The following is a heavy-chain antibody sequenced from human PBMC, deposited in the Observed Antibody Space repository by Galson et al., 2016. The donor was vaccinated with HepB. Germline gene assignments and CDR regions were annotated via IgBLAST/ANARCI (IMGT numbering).Heavy chain of an antibody. D-gene: IGHD5-12*01. Sequence: SLRLSCAASGFTFSSYAMSWVRQAPGKGLEWVSTLSGTGGSPYYASSVKGRFTISRDNSRNTVYLQMNSLRADDTAVYYCAKGCSGYDCFRATPPTQHWGQGTLVTVSS. CDR1: GFTFSSYA. J-gene: IGHJ4*02. CDR2: LSGTGGSP. V-gene: IGHV3-23*01. CDR3: AKGCSGYDCFRATPPTQH.